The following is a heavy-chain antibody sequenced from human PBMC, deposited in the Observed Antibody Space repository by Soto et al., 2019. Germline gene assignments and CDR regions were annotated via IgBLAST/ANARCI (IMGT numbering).Heavy chain of an antibody. J-gene: IGHJ4*02. CDR2: IRGRGGTT. CDR1: GFSFSSYA. Sequence: PGGSLRLSCAASGFSFSSYAMGWVRQAPGKGLEGVSGIRGRGGTTYYADSVKGRFTISRDNSKNTLYLQMNSLRAEDTAVYYCAKDRDYPRDYFHYWGQGTLVTVSS. V-gene: IGHV3-23*01. CDR3: AKDRDYPRDYFHY. D-gene: IGHD3-10*01.